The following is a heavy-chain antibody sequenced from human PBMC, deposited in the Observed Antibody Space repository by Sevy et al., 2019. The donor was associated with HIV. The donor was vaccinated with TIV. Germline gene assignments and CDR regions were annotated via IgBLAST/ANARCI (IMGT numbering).Heavy chain of an antibody. CDR1: GYIFTDYY. Sequence: ASVKVSCKASGYIFTDYYIHWVRQAPGQVLEWMAWINSDSGVTNYAQRFQGEVTVTRDTSLSTAYLELTNLKSNDTAIYYCARLTTQPKSDLYGLDVWGQGTTVTVSS. J-gene: IGHJ6*02. CDR3: ARLTTQPKSDLYGLDV. CDR2: INSDSGVT. V-gene: IGHV1-2*02. D-gene: IGHD4-17*01.